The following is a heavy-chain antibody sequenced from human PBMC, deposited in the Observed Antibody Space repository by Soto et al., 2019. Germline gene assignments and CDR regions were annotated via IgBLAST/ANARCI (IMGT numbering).Heavy chain of an antibody. CDR1: GVTFISYA. CDR2: ISGSGGST. Sequence: GGSLRLSCAASGVTFISYAMSWVRQAPGKGLEWVSAISGSGGSTYYADSVKGRFTISRDNSKNTLYLQMNSLRAEDTAVYYCAKALYVGSYCTNGVCRNWFDPWGQGTLVTVSS. J-gene: IGHJ5*02. CDR3: AKALYVGSYCTNGVCRNWFDP. V-gene: IGHV3-23*01. D-gene: IGHD2-8*01.